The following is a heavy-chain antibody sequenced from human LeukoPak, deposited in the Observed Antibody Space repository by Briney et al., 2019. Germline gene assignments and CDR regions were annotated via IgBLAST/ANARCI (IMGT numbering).Heavy chain of an antibody. CDR2: IYYSGST. CDR3: ARHKETCSGDYCYLDYFDY. J-gene: IGHJ4*02. D-gene: IGHD2-15*01. V-gene: IGHV4-59*08. CDR1: GASISTYY. Sequence: SETLSLTRAVSGASISTYYWSWFRQPPGKGLEWIGYIYYSGSTNYNPSLENRVTISVDASKKQFSLKLSSVTAADTAVYYCARHKETCSGDYCYLDYFDYWGQGTLVTVSS.